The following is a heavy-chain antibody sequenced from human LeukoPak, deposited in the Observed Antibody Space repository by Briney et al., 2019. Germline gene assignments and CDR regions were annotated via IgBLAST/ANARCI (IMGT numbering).Heavy chain of an antibody. CDR3: ARDVVVVPAVRAFDI. CDR2: IYYSGST. V-gene: IGHV4-59*01. D-gene: IGHD2-2*01. CDR1: GGSISSYY. J-gene: IGHJ3*02. Sequence: PSETLSLTCTVSGGSISSYYWSWIRQPPGKGLEWIGYIYYSGSTNYNPSLKSRVTISVDTSKNQFSLKLSSVTAADTAVYYCARDVVVVPAVRAFDIWGQGTMVTVSS.